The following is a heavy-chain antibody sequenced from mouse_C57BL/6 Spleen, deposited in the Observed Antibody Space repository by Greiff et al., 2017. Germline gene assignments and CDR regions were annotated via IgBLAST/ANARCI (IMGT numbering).Heavy chain of an antibody. CDR1: GYTFTGYW. CDR2: ILPGGGST. Sequence: VQLQQSGAELMTPGASVTLSCKASGYTFTGYWIEWVKQRPGHGLEWIGEILPGGGSTNYNEKFKGKATFTADKSSNTSYMQLSRLTTENSAIYYWSSGIYYGSSYFDYWGQGTTLTVSS. J-gene: IGHJ2*01. D-gene: IGHD1-1*01. CDR3: SSGIYYGSSYFDY. V-gene: IGHV1-9*01.